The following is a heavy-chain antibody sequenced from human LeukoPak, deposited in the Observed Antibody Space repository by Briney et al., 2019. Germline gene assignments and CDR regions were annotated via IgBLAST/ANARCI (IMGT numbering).Heavy chain of an antibody. CDR2: IYYSGST. D-gene: IGHD5-12*01. Sequence: SETLSLTCTVSGGSISSSSYYWGWIRQPPGKGLEWIASIYYSGSTYYNPSLKSRVTISVDTSKNQFSLKLSSVTAADTAVYYCARDGPPGRGYSGYGVVLEDIWFDPWGQGTLVTVSS. CDR1: GGSISSSSYY. V-gene: IGHV4-39*07. CDR3: ARDGPPGRGYSGYGVVLEDIWFDP. J-gene: IGHJ5*02.